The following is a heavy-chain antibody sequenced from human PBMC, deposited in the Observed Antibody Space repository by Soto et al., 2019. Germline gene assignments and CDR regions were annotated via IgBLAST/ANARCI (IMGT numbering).Heavy chain of an antibody. Sequence: QVQLQESGPGLVKPSQTLSLTCTVSGGSIRSGGYYWTWIRQHPGKGLEWIGYIYYSGPTYYNPSLKSRITIPIDTSKNQFSLRLRSVTGADTAVYYCARVPRASYIIDYWGQGTLVTVSS. CDR1: GGSIRSGGYY. J-gene: IGHJ4*02. V-gene: IGHV4-31*03. CDR2: IYYSGPT. D-gene: IGHD1-26*01. CDR3: ARVPRASYIIDY.